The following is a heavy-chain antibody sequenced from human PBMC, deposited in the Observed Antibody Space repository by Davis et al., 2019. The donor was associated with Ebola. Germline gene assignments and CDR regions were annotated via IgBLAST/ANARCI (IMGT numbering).Heavy chain of an antibody. CDR3: ARVRTGYYYDSSDSPSWSDP. V-gene: IGHV1-69*13. Sequence: SVKVSCKSSGDTFSSFAISWLRQAPGQGLEWMGGIIPMFRSANYAQKFQDRVTITADESTRTVYMELSSLRSEDTAVYYCARVRTGYYYDSSDSPSWSDPWGQGTQVTVSS. CDR1: GDTFSSFA. D-gene: IGHD3-22*01. J-gene: IGHJ5*02. CDR2: IIPMFRSA.